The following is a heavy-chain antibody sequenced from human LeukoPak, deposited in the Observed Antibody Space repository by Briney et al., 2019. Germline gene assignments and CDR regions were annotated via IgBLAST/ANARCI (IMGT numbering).Heavy chain of an antibody. V-gene: IGHV3-7*01. J-gene: IGHJ4*02. D-gene: IGHD6-6*01. CDR3: AMIEQVVSNVEGGY. CDR2: VKQDGSMK. CDR1: GFSFSNYW. Sequence: GGSLRLSCAASGFSFSNYWMSWVRQAPGKGLEWVANVKQDGSMKGYVDSVKGRFTISRDNAKNSLYLQMNSLRADDTAVYFCAMIEQVVSNVEGGYWGQGTLVTVSS.